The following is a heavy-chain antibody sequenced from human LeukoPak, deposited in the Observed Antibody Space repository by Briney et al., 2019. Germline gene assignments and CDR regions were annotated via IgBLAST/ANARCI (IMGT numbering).Heavy chain of an antibody. CDR1: GYTFTGYY. CDR3: ARDRWELPGNWFDP. Sequence: ASVKVSCKASGYTFTGYYMHWVRQAPGQGLEWMGWINPNSGGTNYAQKFQGRVTMTRDTSISTAYMELSRLRSDDTAVYYCARDRWELPGNWFDPWGQGTLVTVSS. V-gene: IGHV1-2*02. J-gene: IGHJ5*02. CDR2: INPNSGGT. D-gene: IGHD1-26*01.